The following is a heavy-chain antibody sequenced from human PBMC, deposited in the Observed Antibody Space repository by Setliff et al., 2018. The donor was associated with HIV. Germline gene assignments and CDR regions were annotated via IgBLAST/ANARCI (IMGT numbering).Heavy chain of an antibody. V-gene: IGHV3-23*01. CDR3: ARDDPPGGNDY. CDR2: ISGSGGRT. D-gene: IGHD2-15*01. Sequence: GGSLRLSCAASGFTFSNYWMDWVRQAPGKGLEWVSGISGSGGRTYYADAVKGRFSISRDYSKNTLFLQMKSLRAEDTAIYYCARDDPPGGNDYWGQGTLVTVSS. CDR1: GFTFSNYW. J-gene: IGHJ4*02.